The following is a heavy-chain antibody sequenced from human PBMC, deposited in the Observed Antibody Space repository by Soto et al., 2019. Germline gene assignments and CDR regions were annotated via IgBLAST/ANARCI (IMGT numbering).Heavy chain of an antibody. D-gene: IGHD2-2*01. J-gene: IGHJ3*02. CDR1: GYTFTSYD. Sequence: QVQLVQSGAEVKKPGASVKVSCKASGYTFTSYDINWVRQATGQGLEWMGWMNPNSGNTGYAQKFQGRVTMTRNTSISTAYMELSSLRSEATAVYYCARGREGYCSSTSCDDAFDIWGQGTMVTVSS. V-gene: IGHV1-8*01. CDR2: MNPNSGNT. CDR3: ARGREGYCSSTSCDDAFDI.